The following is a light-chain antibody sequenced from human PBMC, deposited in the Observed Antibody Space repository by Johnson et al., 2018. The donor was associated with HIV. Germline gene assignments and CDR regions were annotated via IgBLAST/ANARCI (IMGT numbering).Light chain of an antibody. V-gene: IGLV1-51*02. CDR3: GVWDGSLRPHHV. J-gene: IGLJ1*01. CDR1: SSNIENYF. CDR2: EDY. Sequence: QSVLTQPPSVSAAPGQRVNISCSGHSSNIENYFVSWYQQLPGAAPRLLIYEDYKRPSGIPDRFSGSKSGASATLGITGLQTGDEADYYCGVWDGSLRPHHVFEPGTKITGL.